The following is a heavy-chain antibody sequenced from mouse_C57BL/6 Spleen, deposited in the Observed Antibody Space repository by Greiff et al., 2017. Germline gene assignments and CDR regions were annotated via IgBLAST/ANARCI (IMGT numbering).Heavy chain of an antibody. V-gene: IGHV5-6*01. CDR2: ISSGGSSS. CDR1: GFTFSRSG. Sequence: EVMLVESGGDLVKPGGSLTLSCAASGFTFSRSGLSFFRHTPDKSLEWVATISSGGSSSSSPDSVKGRFTISRDNAKNTLYRQVSRLKAEDTARYYGARPYDYYGDYRGEGTTHT. J-gene: IGHJ2*01. CDR3: ARPYDYYGDY. D-gene: IGHD2-4*01.